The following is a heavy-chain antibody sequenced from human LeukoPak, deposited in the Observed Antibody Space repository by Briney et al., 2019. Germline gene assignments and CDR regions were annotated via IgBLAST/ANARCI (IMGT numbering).Heavy chain of an antibody. Sequence: GGSLRLSCAASGFTFSSYGMHWVRQAPGKGLEWVAVISYDGSNKYYADSVKGRFTISRDNSKNTLYLQMNGLRAEDTAVYYCAKGVTMVRGVITYWGQGTLVTVSS. CDR1: GFTFSSYG. D-gene: IGHD3-10*01. CDR2: ISYDGSNK. J-gene: IGHJ4*02. V-gene: IGHV3-30*18. CDR3: AKGVTMVRGVITY.